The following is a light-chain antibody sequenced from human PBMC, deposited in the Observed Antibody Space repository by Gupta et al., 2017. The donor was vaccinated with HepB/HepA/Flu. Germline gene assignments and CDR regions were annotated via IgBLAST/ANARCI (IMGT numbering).Light chain of an antibody. Sequence: EIVLTQSPATLSLSPGDRATLSCRASQSVSTYLAWYQQKPGQAPRLLIYDASNRASGIPDRFSGSGSETDFTRTISRLETEDFATYYCQQRSKVPRLSFGQGTKLE. CDR2: DAS. CDR1: QSVSTY. V-gene: IGKV3-11*01. J-gene: IGKJ2*03. CDR3: QQRSKVPRLS.